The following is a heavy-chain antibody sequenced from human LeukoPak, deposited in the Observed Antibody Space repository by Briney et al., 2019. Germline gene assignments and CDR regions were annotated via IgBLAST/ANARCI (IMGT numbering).Heavy chain of an antibody. V-gene: IGHV3-23*01. Sequence: GGSLRLSCAASGFTVSSNYMTWVRQAPGKGLEWVSVISGSGTNRDYADSVKGRFTISRDNSKNTLYLQMNSLRAEDMAVYYCAKTLTPVVAAAYFDYWGQGTLVTVSS. CDR3: AKTLTPVVAAAYFDY. J-gene: IGHJ4*02. CDR1: GFTVSSNY. D-gene: IGHD2-15*01. CDR2: ISGSGTNR.